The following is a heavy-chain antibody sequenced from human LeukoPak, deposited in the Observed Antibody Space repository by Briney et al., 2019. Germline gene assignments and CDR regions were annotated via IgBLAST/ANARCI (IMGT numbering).Heavy chain of an antibody. CDR1: GGSFSGYY. CDR2: INHSGST. CDR3: ARWVGATRFDY. J-gene: IGHJ4*02. D-gene: IGHD1-26*01. V-gene: IGHV4-34*01. Sequence: SETLSLTCTVYGGSFSGYYWSWIRQPPGKGLEWIGEINHSGSTDYNPSLKSRVTISVDTSNNQFSLKLTSVTAADTAVYYCARWVGATRFDYWGQGILVTVSS.